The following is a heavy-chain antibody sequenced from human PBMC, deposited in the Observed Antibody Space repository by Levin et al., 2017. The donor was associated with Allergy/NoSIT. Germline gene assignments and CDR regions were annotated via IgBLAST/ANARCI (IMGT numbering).Heavy chain of an antibody. D-gene: IGHD6-6*01. CDR3: ATDYSIAARPSRYYYYGMDV. Sequence: GGSLRLSCAASGFTFSSYSMNWVRQAPGKGLEWVSYISSSSSTIYYADSVKGRFTISRDNAKNSLYLQMNSLRDEDTAVYYCATDYSIAARPSRYYYYGMDVWGQGTTVTVSS. CDR1: GFTFSSYS. V-gene: IGHV3-48*02. J-gene: IGHJ6*02. CDR2: ISSSSSTI.